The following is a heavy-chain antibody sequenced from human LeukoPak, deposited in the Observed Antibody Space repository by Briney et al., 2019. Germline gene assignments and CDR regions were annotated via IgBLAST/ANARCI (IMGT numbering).Heavy chain of an antibody. D-gene: IGHD3-10*01. V-gene: IGHV4-59*01. Sequence: SETLSLTCTVSGVSISTYYWGWIRQPPGEGLEWIGYVSSNEGTNYNPPLKSRVTILVDTSKDQFSLKLSSVTAADTAVYYCARGRSYYGSVTGKSYFFDYWGQGTLVTVSP. CDR3: ARGRSYYGSVTGKSYFFDY. CDR1: GVSISTYY. J-gene: IGHJ4*02. CDR2: VSSNEGT.